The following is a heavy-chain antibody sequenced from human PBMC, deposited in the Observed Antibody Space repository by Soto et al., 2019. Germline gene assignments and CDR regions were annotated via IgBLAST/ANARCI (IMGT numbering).Heavy chain of an antibody. CDR1: GYTFTSYG. V-gene: IGHV1-18*01. D-gene: IGHD3-3*01. Sequence: ASVKVSCKASGYTFTSYGISWVRQAPGQGLEWMGWISAYNGNTNYAQKLQGRVTMTTDTSTSTAYMELRSLRSDDTAVYYCARKSRGWSGQKDLDYWGQGTLVTVSS. CDR2: ISAYNGNT. CDR3: ARKSRGWSGQKDLDY. J-gene: IGHJ4*02.